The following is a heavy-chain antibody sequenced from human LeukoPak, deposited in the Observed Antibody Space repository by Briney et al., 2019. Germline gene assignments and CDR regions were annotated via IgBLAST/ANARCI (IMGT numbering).Heavy chain of an antibody. CDR2: IDPSDSYT. CDR3: ARREGDWFDP. CDR1: GYSFTSYW. Sequence: GESLKISCKGSGYSFTSYWISWVRQMPGRGLEWMGRIDPSDSYTNYSPSFQGHVTISADKSISTAYLQWSSLKASDTAMYYCARREGDWFDPWAREPWSPSPQ. J-gene: IGHJ5*02. V-gene: IGHV5-10-1*01.